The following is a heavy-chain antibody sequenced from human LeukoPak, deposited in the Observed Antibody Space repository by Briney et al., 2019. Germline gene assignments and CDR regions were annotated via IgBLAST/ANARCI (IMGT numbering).Heavy chain of an antibody. CDR3: ARGPLFWSGFPPGYDY. J-gene: IGHJ4*02. Sequence: ASVKVSCKASGYTFTSYYMHWVRQAPGQGLEWMGIINPSGGSTSYAQKFQGRVTMTRDTSTSTVYMELSSLRSEETAVYYCARGPLFWSGFPPGYDYWGQGTLVTVSS. CDR1: GYTFTSYY. CDR2: INPSGGST. D-gene: IGHD3-3*01. V-gene: IGHV1-46*03.